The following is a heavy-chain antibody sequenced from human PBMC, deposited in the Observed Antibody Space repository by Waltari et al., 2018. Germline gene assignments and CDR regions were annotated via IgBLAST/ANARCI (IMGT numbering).Heavy chain of an antibody. CDR3: AKDMGHSSSWYYFDY. CDR2: IMWDGGST. V-gene: IGHV3-43D*04. J-gene: IGHJ4*02. CDR1: GFTFDDYA. Sequence: EVQLVESGGVVVQPGGSLRLSCAASGFTFDDYAMHWVRQAPGKGLEWVSLIMWDGGSTYYADSVKGRFTISRDNSKNSLYLQMNSLRAEDTALYYCAKDMGHSSSWYYFDYWGQGTLVTVSS. D-gene: IGHD6-13*01.